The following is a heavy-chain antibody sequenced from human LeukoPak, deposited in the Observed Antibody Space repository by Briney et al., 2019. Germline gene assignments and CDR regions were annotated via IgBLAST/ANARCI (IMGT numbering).Heavy chain of an antibody. Sequence: PGGSLRLSCAASGFTFNTYNMNWVRQAPGQGLEWVSSITSSSSYIYYADSVKGRFTISRDNAKNSLYLQMNSLRAEDTAVYYCARRDTAMVLNWFDPWGQGTLVTVSS. CDR3: ARRDTAMVLNWFDP. D-gene: IGHD5-18*01. CDR1: GFTFNTYN. J-gene: IGHJ5*02. CDR2: ITSSSSYI. V-gene: IGHV3-21*04.